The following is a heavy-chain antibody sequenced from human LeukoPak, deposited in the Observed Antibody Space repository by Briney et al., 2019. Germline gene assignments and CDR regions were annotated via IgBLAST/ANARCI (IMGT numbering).Heavy chain of an antibody. J-gene: IGHJ3*02. V-gene: IGHV3-66*01. CDR1: GFTVSSNY. D-gene: IGHD6-6*01. CDR3: ARGNHKTSSPDAFDI. Sequence: GGSLRLSCAASGFTVSSNYMSWVRQAPGKGLEWVSVIYSGGSTYYADSVKGRFTISRDNSKNTLYLQMNSLRAEDTAVYYCARGNHKTSSPDAFDIWGQGTMVTVSS. CDR2: IYSGGST.